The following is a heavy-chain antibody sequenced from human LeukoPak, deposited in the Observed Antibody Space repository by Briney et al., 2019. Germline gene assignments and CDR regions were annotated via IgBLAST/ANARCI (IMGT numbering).Heavy chain of an antibody. CDR3: AQQLVPGWYFDL. D-gene: IGHD6-13*01. CDR1: GGSISSGSYY. J-gene: IGHJ2*01. Sequence: PSETLSLTCTVSGGSISSGSYYWSWIRQPAGKGLEWIGRIYTSESTNYNPSLKSRVTISVDTSKNQFSLKLSSVTAADTAVYYCAQQLVPGWYFDLWGRGTLVTVSS. V-gene: IGHV4-61*02. CDR2: IYTSEST.